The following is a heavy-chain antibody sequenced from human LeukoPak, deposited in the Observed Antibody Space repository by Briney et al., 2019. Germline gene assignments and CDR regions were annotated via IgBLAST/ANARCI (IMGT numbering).Heavy chain of an antibody. CDR2: IYYSGST. CDR3: AREGGSYPNWFDP. D-gene: IGHD1-26*01. Sequence: SETLSLTCTVSGGSISSYYWSWIRQPPGKGREWIGYIYYSGSTNYNPSLKSRVTISVDTSKNQFSLKLSSVTAADTSVYYCAREGGSYPNWFDPWGQGTLVTVSS. CDR1: GGSISSYY. J-gene: IGHJ5*02. V-gene: IGHV4-59*01.